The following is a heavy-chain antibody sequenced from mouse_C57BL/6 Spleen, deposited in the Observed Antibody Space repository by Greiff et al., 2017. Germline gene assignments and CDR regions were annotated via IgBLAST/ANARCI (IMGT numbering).Heavy chain of an antibody. V-gene: IGHV5-9-1*02. D-gene: IGHD2-4*01. CDR2: ISSGGDYI. J-gene: IGHJ2*01. CDR1: GFTFSSYA. CDR3: TRDRDYDYFDY. Sequence: EVQGVESGEGLVKPGGSLKLSCAASGFTFSSYAMSWVRQTPEKRLEWVAYISSGGDYIYYADTVKGRFTISRDNARNTLYLQMSSLKSEDTAMYYCTRDRDYDYFDYWGQGTTLTVSS.